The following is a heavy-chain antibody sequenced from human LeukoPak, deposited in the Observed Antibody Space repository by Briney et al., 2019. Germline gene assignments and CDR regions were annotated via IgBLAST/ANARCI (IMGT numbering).Heavy chain of an antibody. J-gene: IGHJ6*02. CDR3: ARGRITAAGYYYYYGMDV. CDR1: GGSISSSSYY. V-gene: IGHV4-39*07. D-gene: IGHD6-13*01. CDR2: IYYSGTT. Sequence: SEALSLTCTVSGGSISSSSYYWGWIRQPPGKGLEWIGSIYYSGTTYYNPSLKSRVTISVDTSKNQFSLKLSSVTAADTAVYYCARGRITAAGYYYYYGMDVWGQGTTVTVSS.